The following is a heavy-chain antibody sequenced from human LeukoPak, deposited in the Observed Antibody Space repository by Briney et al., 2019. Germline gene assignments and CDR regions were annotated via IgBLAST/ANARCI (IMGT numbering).Heavy chain of an antibody. CDR1: GYSISSSSYY. Sequence: SETLSLTCTVSGYSISSSSYYWGWIRQPPGKGLEWIGSIYYSGSTYYNPSLKSRVTISVDTSKNQFSLKLSSVTAADTAVYYCARGPDYGDYGYYFDYWGQGTLVTVSS. CDR2: IYYSGST. CDR3: ARGPDYGDYGYYFDY. J-gene: IGHJ4*02. V-gene: IGHV4-39*07. D-gene: IGHD4-17*01.